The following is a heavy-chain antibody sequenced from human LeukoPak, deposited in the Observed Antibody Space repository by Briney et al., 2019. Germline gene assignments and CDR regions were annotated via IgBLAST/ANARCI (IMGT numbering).Heavy chain of an antibody. D-gene: IGHD6-13*01. CDR1: GGSISSYY. J-gene: IGHJ3*02. Sequence: SETLSLTCTVSGGSISSYYWSWIRQPPGKGLEWIGYIYYSGSTNYNPSLKSRVTISVDTSKNQFSLKLSSVTAADTAVYYCARTPEAAGMGGDAFDIWGQGTMVTVSS. CDR3: ARTPEAAGMGGDAFDI. V-gene: IGHV4-59*12. CDR2: IYYSGST.